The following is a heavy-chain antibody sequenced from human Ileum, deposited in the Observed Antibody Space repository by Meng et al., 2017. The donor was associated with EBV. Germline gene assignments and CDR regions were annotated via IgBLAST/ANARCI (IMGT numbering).Heavy chain of an antibody. Sequence: QLQAWGPGLVKPSETLSLTFPVSNGSVSSYGYYWTWIRQPPGKGLEWIGYMSYTGSTNYKSTLKSRVTISVDKSKNQFSLKLSSVTAADTAVYYCARERGGGDRGIQWGQGTLVTVSS. CDR3: ARERGGGDRGIQ. D-gene: IGHD2-21*02. J-gene: IGHJ4*02. CDR2: MSYTGST. V-gene: IGHV4-61*08. CDR1: NGSVSSYGYY.